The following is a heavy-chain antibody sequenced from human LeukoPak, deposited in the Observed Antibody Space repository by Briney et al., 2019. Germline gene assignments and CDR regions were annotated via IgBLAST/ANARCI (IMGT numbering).Heavy chain of an antibody. CDR1: GFTFSTYW. D-gene: IGHD3-16*01. CDR2: IKPDGSDM. J-gene: IGHJ4*02. CDR3: AKGGDH. Sequence: QPGGSLRLSCAASGFTFSTYWMNWVRQAPWKGLEWVANIKPDGSDMYYVDSVKGRFTVSRDNARNSLYLQMNSLRADDTAVYYCAKGGDHWGQGTLVTVSS. V-gene: IGHV3-7*01.